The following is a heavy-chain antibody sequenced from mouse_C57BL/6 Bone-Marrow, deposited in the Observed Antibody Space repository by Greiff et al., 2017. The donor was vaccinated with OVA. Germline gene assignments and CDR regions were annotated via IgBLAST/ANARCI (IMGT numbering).Heavy chain of an antibody. D-gene: IGHD1-1*01. J-gene: IGHJ4*01. V-gene: IGHV1-49*01. CDR3: ARSFYYGSRDDAMDY. Sequence: QVQLQQSGAELVRPGSSVKLSCKDSYFAFMASAMHWVKQRPGHGLEWIGSFTMYSDATEYSENFKGKATLTANTSSSTAYMELSSLTSANSAVYYCARSFYYGSRDDAMDYWGQGTSVTVSA. CDR1: YFAFMASA. CDR2: FTMYSDAT.